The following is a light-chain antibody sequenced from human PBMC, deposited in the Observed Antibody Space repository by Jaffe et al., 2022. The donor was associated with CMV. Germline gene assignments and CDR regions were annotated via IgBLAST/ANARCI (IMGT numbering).Light chain of an antibody. V-gene: IGKV1-12*01. CDR2: GAS. J-gene: IGKJ3*01. CDR1: HSIYSW. Sequence: DIQMTQSPSSVSASVGDKVTITCRASHSIYSWLAWYQQRPGKAPSLLIYGASSLQSGVPSRFSGRGSGTEFTLTISNLRPEDSATYYCQQAKDFPFTFGPGTSVDVK. CDR3: QQAKDFPFT.